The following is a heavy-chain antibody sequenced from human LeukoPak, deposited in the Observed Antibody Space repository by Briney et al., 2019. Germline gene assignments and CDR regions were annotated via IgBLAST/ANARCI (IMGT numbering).Heavy chain of an antibody. J-gene: IGHJ6*02. CDR2: ISGDGGST. V-gene: IGHV3-43*02. Sequence: GGSLRLSCAASGFTFDDYSMHWVRQAPGRVLEWVSLISGDGGSTYYADSVKGRFTISRDNSKNSLYLQMNSLRTEDTALYYCAKDGGFDFDEYGMDVWGQGTTVTVSS. CDR1: GFTFDDYS. CDR3: AKDGGFDFDEYGMDV. D-gene: IGHD5-12*01.